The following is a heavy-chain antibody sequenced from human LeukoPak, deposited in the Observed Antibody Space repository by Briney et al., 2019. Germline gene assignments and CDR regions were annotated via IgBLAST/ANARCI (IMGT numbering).Heavy chain of an antibody. V-gene: IGHV1-8*01. CDR1: GYTFTSYD. CDR2: MNPNSGNT. Sequence: ASVKVSCKASGYTFTSYDINWVRQATGQGLEWIGWMNPNSGNTGYAQKFQGRVTMTRNTSISTAYMELSSLRSVDTAVYYCARAVRPKDSSGYYFFDYWGQGTLVTVSS. CDR3: ARAVRPKDSSGYYFFDY. D-gene: IGHD3-22*01. J-gene: IGHJ4*02.